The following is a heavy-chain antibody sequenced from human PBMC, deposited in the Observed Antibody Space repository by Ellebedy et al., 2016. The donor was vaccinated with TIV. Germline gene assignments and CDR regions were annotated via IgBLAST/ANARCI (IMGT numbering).Heavy chain of an antibody. CDR1: GFSLSSYW. J-gene: IGHJ4*02. V-gene: IGHV3-74*01. Sequence: GGSLRLXXAASGFSLSSYWMHWVRQAPGKGLVWVSHISSDGSHRNYADSVKGRFTISRDNAKNTLYLQLNSLTADDTAVYYCAKSKTTYIVGADPFESWGQGTLVTVSS. D-gene: IGHD1-26*01. CDR3: AKSKTTYIVGADPFES. CDR2: ISSDGSHR.